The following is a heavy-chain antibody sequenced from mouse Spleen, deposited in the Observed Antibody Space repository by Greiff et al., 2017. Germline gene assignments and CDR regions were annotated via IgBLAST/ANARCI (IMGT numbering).Heavy chain of an antibody. J-gene: IGHJ2*01. D-gene: IGHD1-1*01. Sequence: QVQLKQSGAELVKPGASVKLSCKASGYTFTSYWMHWVKQRPGQGLEWIGMIHPNSGSTNYNEKFKSKATLTVDKSSSTAYMQLSSLTSEDSAVYYCARSITTVVAHFDYWGQGTTLTVSS. CDR2: IHPNSGST. CDR3: ARSITTVVAHFDY. V-gene: IGHV1-64*01. CDR1: GYTFTSYW.